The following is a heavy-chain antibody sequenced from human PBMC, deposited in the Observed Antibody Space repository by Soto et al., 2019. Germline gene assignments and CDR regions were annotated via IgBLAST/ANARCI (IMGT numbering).Heavy chain of an antibody. V-gene: IGHV5-10-1*01. D-gene: IGHD2-2*01. CDR2: IDPSDSYT. CDR1: GYSFTTYW. Sequence: EVQLVQSGAEVKKPGESLRISCKGSGYSFTTYWINWVRQMPGKGLEWMGRIDPSDSYTNYSPSFQGHVTISADKSISTAYLQWNSLRASDTAMYFCARYCGSNSCYGDRDDAIDIWGQGTMVTVSS. CDR3: ARYCGSNSCYGDRDDAIDI. J-gene: IGHJ3*02.